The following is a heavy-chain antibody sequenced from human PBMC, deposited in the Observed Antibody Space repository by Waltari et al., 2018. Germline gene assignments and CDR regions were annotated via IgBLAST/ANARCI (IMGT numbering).Heavy chain of an antibody. Sequence: EVQLVESGGGLVQPGGSRRRACKASGFTYSNHWMSWVRQAPGKGLEWVASIKEDGSETNYVESVKGRFTISRDNARNSLYLQMNSLRAEDTAVYYCSDPPSDFWGQGKLVIVSS. CDR1: GFTYSNHW. CDR2: IKEDGSET. J-gene: IGHJ4*02. CDR3: SDPPSDF. D-gene: IGHD2-21*01. V-gene: IGHV3-7*03.